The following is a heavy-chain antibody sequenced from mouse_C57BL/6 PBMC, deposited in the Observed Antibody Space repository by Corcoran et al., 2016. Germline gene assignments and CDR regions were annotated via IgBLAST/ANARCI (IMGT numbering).Heavy chain of an antibody. CDR3: ARYDGFDY. V-gene: IGHV9-3*01. Sequence: QIQLVQSGPELKKPGETVKISCKASGYTFTTYGMSWVKQAPGKGLKWMGWINTYSGVPTYADDFKGRFAFSLETSANTAYLQINNLKNEDTATYFCARYDGFDYWGQGTTLTVSS. J-gene: IGHJ2*01. CDR2: INTYSGVP. D-gene: IGHD2-3*01. CDR1: GYTFTTYG.